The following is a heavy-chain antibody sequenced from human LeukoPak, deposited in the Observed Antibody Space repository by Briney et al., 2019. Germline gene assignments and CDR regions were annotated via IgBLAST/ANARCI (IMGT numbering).Heavy chain of an antibody. V-gene: IGHV4-4*07. CDR2: IYTSGST. D-gene: IGHD1-26*01. CDR3: ARVGSGSYFGAFDI. J-gene: IGHJ3*02. Sequence: SETLSLTCTVSGGSISSYYWSWIRQPPGKGLEWIGRIYTSGSTNYNPSLKSRDTMSVDTSKNQFSLKLSSVTAADTAVYYCARVGSGSYFGAFDIWGQGTMVTVSS. CDR1: GGSISSYY.